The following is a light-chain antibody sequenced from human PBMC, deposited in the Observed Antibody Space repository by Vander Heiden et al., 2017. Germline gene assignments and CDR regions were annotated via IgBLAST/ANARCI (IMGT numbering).Light chain of an antibody. CDR2: DVS. V-gene: IGLV2-14*03. Sequence: LTQPASVSGSPGQSITISCTGTSSDVGGYNYVSWYQQHPGKAPKVMIYDVSNRPSGVSNRFSGSKSGNAASLTISGLQAEDEADYYCTSYTSRTTWVFGGGTKLTVL. CDR1: SSDVGGYNY. CDR3: TSYTSRTTWV. J-gene: IGLJ2*01.